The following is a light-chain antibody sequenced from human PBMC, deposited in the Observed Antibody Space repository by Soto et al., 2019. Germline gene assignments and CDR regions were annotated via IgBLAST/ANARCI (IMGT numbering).Light chain of an antibody. V-gene: IGKV1-39*01. CDR3: QESSTTPAVT. Sequence: DIQMTQSPSSLSASVGDRVTITCRASHSVASYFNWFQQRPGKAPSLLIYAATTLHTGVPSRFSGSRSGTNFTLTLSRLQPEDFASYYCQESSTTPAVTFGPGTKVDFK. CDR2: AAT. J-gene: IGKJ3*01. CDR1: HSVASY.